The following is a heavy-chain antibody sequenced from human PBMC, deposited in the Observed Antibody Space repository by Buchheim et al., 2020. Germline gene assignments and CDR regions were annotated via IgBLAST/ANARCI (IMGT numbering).Heavy chain of an antibody. Sequence: QLQLQESGPGLVRPSETLSLTCSVSGDSITSRSSYWAWIRQAPGKGLEWIGTAHYSGSTYSNPSLKRRFTVPVDTSKNHSSLKLNSVTAADTAVYFCARQRGVGSYWIGKNVVSKNYFDYWGRGTL. J-gene: IGHJ4*02. CDR3: ARQRGVGSYWIGKNVVSKNYFDY. CDR1: GDSITSRSSY. V-gene: IGHV4-39*01. CDR2: AHYSGST. D-gene: IGHD1-26*01.